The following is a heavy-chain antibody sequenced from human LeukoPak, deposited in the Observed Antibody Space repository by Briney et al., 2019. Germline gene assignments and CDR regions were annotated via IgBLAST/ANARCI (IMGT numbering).Heavy chain of an antibody. D-gene: IGHD1-26*01. V-gene: IGHV3-21*04. Sequence: GGSLRLSCAASGFTLSIYSMNWVRQAPGKGLEWVSCISSSGSHIYYSDSVKGRFTISRDNAKNSLYLQMNSLRAEDTAVYYCARDKIVGATYFDYWGQGTLVTVSS. CDR1: GFTLSIYS. J-gene: IGHJ4*02. CDR2: ISSSGSHI. CDR3: ARDKIVGATYFDY.